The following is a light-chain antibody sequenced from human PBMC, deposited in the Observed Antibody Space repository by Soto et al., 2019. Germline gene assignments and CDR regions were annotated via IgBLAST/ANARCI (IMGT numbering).Light chain of an antibody. CDR3: ATWDDSLNGPV. V-gene: IGLV1-44*01. J-gene: IGLJ2*01. Sequence: QSVLTQPPSASGTPGQRVTISCSGSSSNIGSTTVNWFQQLPGTAPKLLIYSNNQRPSGVPDRFSGSKSVTSASLAISGLQSEDEADYYCATWDDSLNGPVFGGGTKRTVL. CDR2: SNN. CDR1: SSNIGSTT.